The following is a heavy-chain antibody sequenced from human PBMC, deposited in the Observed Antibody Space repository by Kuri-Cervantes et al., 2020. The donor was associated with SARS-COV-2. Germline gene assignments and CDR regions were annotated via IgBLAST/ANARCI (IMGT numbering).Heavy chain of an antibody. CDR3: ARSSLGYCSSGSCSNWFDL. V-gene: IGHV1-18*01. CDR2: ISAYNGNT. D-gene: IGHD2-15*01. Sequence: ASVKVSCTASGYTFTSYGISWVRQAPGQGLEWMGWISAYNGNTNYAQKLQGRVTMTTDTSTSTAYMELSSLRSEDTAVYYCARSSLGYCSSGSCSNWFDLWGQGTLVTVSS. CDR1: GYTFTSYG. J-gene: IGHJ5*02.